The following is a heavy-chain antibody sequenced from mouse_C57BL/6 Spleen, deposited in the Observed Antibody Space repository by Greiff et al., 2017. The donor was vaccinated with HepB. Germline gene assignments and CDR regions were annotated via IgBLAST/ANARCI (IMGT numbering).Heavy chain of an antibody. CDR3: ARAYYEYSYAMDY. J-gene: IGHJ4*01. CDR2: INPNNGGT. Sequence: VQLQQSGPELVKPGASVKISCKASGYTFTDYYMNWVKQSHGKSLEWIGDINPNNGGTSYNQKFKGKATLTVDKSSSTAYMELRSLTSEDSADYYCARAYYEYSYAMDYWGQGTSVTVSS. D-gene: IGHD2-4*01. V-gene: IGHV1-26*01. CDR1: GYTFTDYY.